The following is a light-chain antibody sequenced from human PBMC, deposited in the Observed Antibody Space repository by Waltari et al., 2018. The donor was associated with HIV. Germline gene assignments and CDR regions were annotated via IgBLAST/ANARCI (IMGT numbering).Light chain of an antibody. CDR1: QTITNMY. CDR3: QQYGNSPYT. CDR2: GAS. Sequence: DIVLTQSPGTLSLSPGERTTLSCRASQTITNMYLAWYQHKPGQAPRLLIYGASNRATGIPDRFSGSGTGTDFTLTISRLEAEDFGFYYCQQYGNSPYTFGQGTKVEIK. V-gene: IGKV3-20*01. J-gene: IGKJ2*01.